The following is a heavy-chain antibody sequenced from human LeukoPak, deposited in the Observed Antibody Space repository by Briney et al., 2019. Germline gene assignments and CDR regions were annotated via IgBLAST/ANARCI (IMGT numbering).Heavy chain of an antibody. V-gene: IGHV4-39*01. Sequence: SETLSLTCTVSGGSISSSSYYWGWIRQPPRKGLEWIGSIYYSGSTYYNPSLKSRVTISVDTSKNQFSLKLSSVTAADTAVYYCARSFPKKRGAFDIWGQGTMVTVSS. CDR3: ARSFPKKRGAFDI. CDR1: GGSISSSSYY. J-gene: IGHJ3*02. D-gene: IGHD2/OR15-2a*01. CDR2: IYYSGST.